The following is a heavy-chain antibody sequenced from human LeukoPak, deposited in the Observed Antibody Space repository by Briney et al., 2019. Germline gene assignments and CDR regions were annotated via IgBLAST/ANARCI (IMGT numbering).Heavy chain of an antibody. D-gene: IGHD2-2*01. V-gene: IGHV4-39*07. CDR3: ARGGSYCSSTSCSTKETNNWFDP. CDR2: INHSGST. CDR1: GGSISSSSYY. J-gene: IGHJ5*02. Sequence: SETLSLTCTVSGGSISSSSYYWSWIRQPPGKGLEWIGEINHSGSTNYNPSLKSRVTISVDTSKNQFSLKLSSVTAADTAVYYCARGGSYCSSTSCSTKETNNWFDPWGQGTLVTVSS.